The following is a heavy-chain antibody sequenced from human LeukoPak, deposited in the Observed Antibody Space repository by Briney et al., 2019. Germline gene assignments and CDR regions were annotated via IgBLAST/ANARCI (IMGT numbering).Heavy chain of an antibody. J-gene: IGHJ4*02. CDR1: GFTFDDYA. Sequence: GRSLRLSCAASGFTFDDYAMHWARQAPGKGLEWVSGISWNSGSIGYADSVKGRFTISRDNAKNSLYLQMNSLRAEDMALYYCAKGPRYNWNDDAYFDYWGQGTLVTVSS. CDR2: ISWNSGSI. V-gene: IGHV3-9*03. D-gene: IGHD1-20*01. CDR3: AKGPRYNWNDDAYFDY.